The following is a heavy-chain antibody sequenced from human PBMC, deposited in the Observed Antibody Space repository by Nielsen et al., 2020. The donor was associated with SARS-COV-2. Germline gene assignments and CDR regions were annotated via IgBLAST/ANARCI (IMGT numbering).Heavy chain of an antibody. D-gene: IGHD4-11*01. J-gene: IGHJ5*02. CDR3: AKVGAATVTTIGWFDP. CDR1: GFTFSSYA. Sequence: GESLKISCAASGFTFSSYAMSWVRQAPGKGLEWVSAISGSGGSTYYADSVKGRFTISRDNSKNTLYLQMNSLRAEDTAVYYCAKVGAATVTTIGWFDPWGQGTLVTVSS. V-gene: IGHV3-23*01. CDR2: ISGSGGST.